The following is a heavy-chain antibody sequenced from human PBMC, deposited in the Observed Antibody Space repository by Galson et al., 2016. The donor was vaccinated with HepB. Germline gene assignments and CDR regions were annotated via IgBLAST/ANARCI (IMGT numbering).Heavy chain of an antibody. CDR2: INRSGSS. CDR1: GGSFSDYY. CDR3: AGGRRQHLLSRRLPHFRWFDP. D-gene: IGHD6-13*01. Sequence: SETLSLTCAVYGGSFSDYYWSFIRQPPGKGLEWIGEINRSGSSNYNPSLESRVTISIDTSRNQFSLRLTSVTVADSAVYFWAGGRRQHLLSRRLPHFRWFDPWGQGTLVTVSS. V-gene: IGHV4-34*01. J-gene: IGHJ5*02.